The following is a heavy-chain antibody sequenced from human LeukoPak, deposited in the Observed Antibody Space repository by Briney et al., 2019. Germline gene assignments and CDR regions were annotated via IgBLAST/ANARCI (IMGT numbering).Heavy chain of an antibody. CDR2: IFYSGST. CDR3: ARGASPDF. V-gene: IGHV4-59*01. J-gene: IGHJ4*02. Sequence: SETLSLTCAVYGGSFSDYYWSWIRQPPGKGLEWIGYIFYSGSTNYNPSLKSRVTISVDTSKNQFSLKLSSVTAADTAVYYCARGASPDFWGQGTLVTVSS. CDR1: GGSFSDYY.